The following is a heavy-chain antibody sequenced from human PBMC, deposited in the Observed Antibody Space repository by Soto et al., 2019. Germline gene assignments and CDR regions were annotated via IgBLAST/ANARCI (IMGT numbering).Heavy chain of an antibody. Sequence: PSETLSLTCAVSGGSISSSNWWSWVRQPPGKGLEWIGEIYYTGNTRYNPSLQSRVTLSVDTSNNQVSLTLTSVTAADTAVYYCARGSGTTIFDYWGHGTLVTVSS. CDR1: GGSISSSNW. J-gene: IGHJ4*01. V-gene: IGHV4-4*02. CDR3: ARGSGTTIFDY. CDR2: IYYTGNT. D-gene: IGHD3-10*01.